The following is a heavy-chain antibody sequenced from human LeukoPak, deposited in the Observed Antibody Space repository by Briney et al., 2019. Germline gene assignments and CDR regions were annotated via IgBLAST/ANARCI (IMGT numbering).Heavy chain of an antibody. CDR1: GFTSSNYA. D-gene: IGHD3-10*01. V-gene: IGHV3-30*01. CDR2: ISSGGTYE. J-gene: IGHJ4*02. CDR3: ARDSTYYYDSGSSGPHYFDN. Sequence: GGSLRLSCAASGFTSSNYAMHWVRQAPGKGLEWVSLISSGGTYEYYADSVKGRFSISRDNSKNTLYLQLNSLRAEDTAVYYCARDSTYYYDSGSSGPHYFDNWGQGTLVTVSS.